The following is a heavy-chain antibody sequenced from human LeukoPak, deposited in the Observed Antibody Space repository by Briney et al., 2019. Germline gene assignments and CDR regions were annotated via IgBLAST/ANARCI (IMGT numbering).Heavy chain of an antibody. D-gene: IGHD5-24*01. CDR1: GGSVDTHY. Sequence: PSETLSLTCSVSGGSVDTHYWSWIRQPPGKGLEWIGYIRYTGSTTYNPSLKTRVSMSVDTSKNLFSLKLSSVTAAYTAVYYCARDIGDDYTNWFDPWGQGTLVIVSS. V-gene: IGHV4-59*02. J-gene: IGHJ5*02. CDR2: IRYTGST. CDR3: ARDIGDDYTNWFDP.